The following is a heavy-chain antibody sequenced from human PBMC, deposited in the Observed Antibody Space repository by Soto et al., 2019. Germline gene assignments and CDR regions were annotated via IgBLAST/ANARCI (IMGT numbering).Heavy chain of an antibody. J-gene: IGHJ6*03. CDR1: GFSLSTSGMC. D-gene: IGHD3-3*01. CDR3: ARMGITIFGVVIIKALMSYYYYMDV. CDR2: IDWDDDK. V-gene: IGHV2-70*11. Sequence: SGPTLVKPTQTLTLTCTFSGFSLSTSGMCVSWIRQPPGKALEWLARIDWDDDKYYSTSLKTRLTISKDTSKNQVVLTMTNMDPVDTATYYCARMGITIFGVVIIKALMSYYYYMDVWGKGTTVTVSS.